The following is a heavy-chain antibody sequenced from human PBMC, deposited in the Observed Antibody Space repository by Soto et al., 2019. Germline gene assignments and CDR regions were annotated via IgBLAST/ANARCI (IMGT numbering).Heavy chain of an antibody. CDR3: ARDFDVDYVGSNWFDP. CDR2: ISAYNGNT. V-gene: IGHV1-18*01. J-gene: IGHJ5*02. D-gene: IGHD3-9*01. Sequence: ASVKVSCKASGYTFPSYGISWVRQAPGQGLEWMGWISAYNGNTNYAQKLQGRVTMTTDTSTSTAYMELRSLRSDDTAVYYCARDFDVDYVGSNWFDPWGQGTLVTVSS. CDR1: GYTFPSYG.